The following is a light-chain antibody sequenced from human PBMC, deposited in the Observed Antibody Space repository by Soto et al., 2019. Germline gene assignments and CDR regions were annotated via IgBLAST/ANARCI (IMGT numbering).Light chain of an antibody. J-gene: IGLJ1*01. Sequence: QSALTQPRSVSGSPGQSVTISCTGTSSDVGGYNYVSWYQQHPGKAPKLMIYDVIKRPSGVPDRFSGSKSGTTASLTISGLQADDEADYYCCSFAGGNTFAFGTGTKLTVL. CDR3: CSFAGGNTFA. CDR1: SSDVGGYNY. CDR2: DVI. V-gene: IGLV2-11*01.